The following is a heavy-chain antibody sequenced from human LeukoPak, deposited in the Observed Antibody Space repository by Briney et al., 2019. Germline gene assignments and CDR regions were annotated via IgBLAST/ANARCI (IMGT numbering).Heavy chain of an antibody. V-gene: IGHV4-61*02. D-gene: IGHD6-13*01. J-gene: IGHJ4*02. CDR2: IYTSGST. CDR3: ASLIAAAGTWDHYFDY. CDR1: GGSISSGSYY. Sequence: PSQTLSLTCTVSGGSISSGSYYWSWIRQPAGKGLEWIGRIYTSGSTNYNPSLKSRVTISVGTSKNQFSLKLSSVTAADTAVYYCASLIAAAGTWDHYFDYWGQGTLVTVSS.